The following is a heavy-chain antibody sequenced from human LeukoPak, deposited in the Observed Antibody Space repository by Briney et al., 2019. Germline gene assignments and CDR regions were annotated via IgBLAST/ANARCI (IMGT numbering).Heavy chain of an antibody. CDR3: AKESFIPYRYHSSGYIDY. V-gene: IGHV3-23*01. CDR2: ISGSGGST. D-gene: IGHD3-22*01. J-gene: IGHJ4*02. CDR1: GFTFSSYA. Sequence: PGGSLRLSCAASGFTFSSYAMSWVRQAPGKGPEWVSAISGSGGSTYYADSVKGRFTISRDNSKNTLYLQMNSLRAEDTAVYYCAKESFIPYRYHSSGYIDYWGQGTLVTVSS.